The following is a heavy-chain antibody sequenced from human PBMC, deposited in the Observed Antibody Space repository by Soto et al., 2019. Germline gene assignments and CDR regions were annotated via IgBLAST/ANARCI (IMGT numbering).Heavy chain of an antibody. CDR3: AKDRPSGSRPYYYGMDV. J-gene: IGHJ6*02. V-gene: IGHV3-30*18. D-gene: IGHD1-26*01. Sequence: QVQLVESGGGVVQPGRSLRLSCAASGFTFSSYGMHWVRQAPGKGLEWGAVISYDGSNKYYADSVKGRFTISRDNSKNTLYLQMNSLRAEDTAVYYCAKDRPSGSRPYYYGMDVWGQGTTVTVSS. CDR1: GFTFSSYG. CDR2: ISYDGSNK.